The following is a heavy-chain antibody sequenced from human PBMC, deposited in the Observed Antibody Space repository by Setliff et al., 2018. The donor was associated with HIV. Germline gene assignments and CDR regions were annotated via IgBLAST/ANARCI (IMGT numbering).Heavy chain of an antibody. CDR3: ARAGNFGDWDCFDV. J-gene: IGHJ3*01. CDR1: GGSFTAYH. CDR2: INHSGGT. Sequence: PSETLSLTCAVYGGSFTAYHWSWIRQPPGRGLEWIAEINHSGGTNHNPSLKSRITISVDTSKKQVSLKLTSVTAADTAIYYCARAGNFGDWDCFDVWGQGTMVTVSS. D-gene: IGHD3-10*01. V-gene: IGHV4-34*01.